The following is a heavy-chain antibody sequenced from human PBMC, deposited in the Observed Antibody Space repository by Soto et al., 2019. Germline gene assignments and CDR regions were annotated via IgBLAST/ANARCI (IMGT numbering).Heavy chain of an antibody. D-gene: IGHD2-15*01. Sequence: PGESLKISCKGSGYSFTSYWIGWVRQMPGKGLEWMGIIYPGDSDTRYSPSFQGQVTISADKSISTAYLQWSSLKASDTAMYYCARHFCSGGSCYNGMDVWGQGTTVTVS. J-gene: IGHJ6*02. CDR1: GYSFTSYW. V-gene: IGHV5-51*01. CDR2: IYPGDSDT. CDR3: ARHFCSGGSCYNGMDV.